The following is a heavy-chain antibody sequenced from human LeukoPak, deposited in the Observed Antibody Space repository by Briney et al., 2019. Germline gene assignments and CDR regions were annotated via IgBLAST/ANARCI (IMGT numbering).Heavy chain of an antibody. V-gene: IGHV4-39*02. J-gene: IGHJ5*02. CDR2: TYYSGTT. CDR1: GVSISSRSFY. Sequence: MPSETLSLTCTVSGVSISSRSFYWGWLRQPPGRGLEWIGTTYYSGTTYYNPSLRSRVTISVDTSTNQFSLKLSSVTAADTAVYYCARGSSWGQGTLVTVSS. CDR3: ARGSS.